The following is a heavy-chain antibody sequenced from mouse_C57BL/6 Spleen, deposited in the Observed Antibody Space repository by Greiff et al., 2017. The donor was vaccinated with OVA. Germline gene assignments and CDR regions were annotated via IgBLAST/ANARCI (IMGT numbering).Heavy chain of an antibody. CDR3: APYYYGSSYPFAY. CDR2: IDPANGNT. Sequence: VQLKESVAELVRPGASVKLSCTASGFNIKNTYMHWVKQRPEQGLEWIGRIDPANGNTKYAPKFQGKATITADTSSNTAYLQLSSLTSEDTAIYYCAPYYYGSSYPFAYWGQGTLVTVSA. D-gene: IGHD1-1*01. J-gene: IGHJ3*01. V-gene: IGHV14-3*01. CDR1: GFNIKNTY.